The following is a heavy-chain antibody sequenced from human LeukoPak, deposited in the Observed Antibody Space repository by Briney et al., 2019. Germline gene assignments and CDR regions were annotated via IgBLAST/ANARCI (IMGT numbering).Heavy chain of an antibody. CDR1: GFTFSNYS. CDR3: AILTLGSGSYYIDY. Sequence: GGSLRLSCAGSGFTFSNYSINWVRQAPGKGLEWVSSISPSSHYIYYADSVRGRFTISRDNSKNTLYLQMNTLRAEDTAVYYCAILTLGSGSYYIDYWGQGTLVTVSS. CDR2: ISPSSHYI. J-gene: IGHJ4*02. D-gene: IGHD1-26*01. V-gene: IGHV3-21*01.